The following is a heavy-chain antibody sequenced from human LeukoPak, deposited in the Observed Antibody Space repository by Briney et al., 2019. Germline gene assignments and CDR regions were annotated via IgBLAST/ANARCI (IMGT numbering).Heavy chain of an antibody. Sequence: SLRLSCAASGFTFSSYGMHWVRQAPGKGLEWVAVISYDGSNKYYADSVKGRFTISRDNSKNTLYLQMNSLRAEDTAVYYCAKDGDPVAGYYFDYWGQGTLVTVSS. CDR2: ISYDGSNK. V-gene: IGHV3-30*18. J-gene: IGHJ4*02. D-gene: IGHD6-19*01. CDR3: AKDGDPVAGYYFDY. CDR1: GFTFSSYG.